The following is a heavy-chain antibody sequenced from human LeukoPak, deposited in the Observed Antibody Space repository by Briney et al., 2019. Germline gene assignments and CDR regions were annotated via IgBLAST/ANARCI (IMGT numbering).Heavy chain of an antibody. D-gene: IGHD2-2*01. Sequence: AASVKVSCKASGYTFTNYGISWVRQAPGQGLEWMGWINPNSGGTNYAQKFQGRVTMTRDTSISTAYMELSRLRSDDTAVYYCARDDYCSSTSCPQSPANWFDPWGQGTLVTVSS. V-gene: IGHV1-2*02. CDR2: INPNSGGT. CDR3: ARDDYCSSTSCPQSPANWFDP. CDR1: GYTFTNYG. J-gene: IGHJ5*02.